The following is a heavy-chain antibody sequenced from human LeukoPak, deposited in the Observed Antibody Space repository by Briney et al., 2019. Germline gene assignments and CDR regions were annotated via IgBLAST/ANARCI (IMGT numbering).Heavy chain of an antibody. V-gene: IGHV3-74*01. Sequence: GGALRLSCAVSGFTFNSYWMHWGRQTPGKGLGCVSRFNSDGSSTSYADSVRGRFTITRDNAKNTLYLQMNSLRDEDMAVYSCGRAPSAAGTIDYWGQGTLVTVSS. D-gene: IGHD6-13*01. J-gene: IGHJ4*02. CDR2: FNSDGSST. CDR1: GFTFNSYW. CDR3: GRAPSAAGTIDY.